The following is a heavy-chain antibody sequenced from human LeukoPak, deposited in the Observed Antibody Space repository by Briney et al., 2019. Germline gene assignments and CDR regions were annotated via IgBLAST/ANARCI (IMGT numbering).Heavy chain of an antibody. CDR1: GYTFTGYY. Sequence: GASVKVSCKASGYTFTGYYMHWVRQAPGQGLEWMGRIIPILGIANYAQKFQGRVTITADKSTSTAYMELSSLRSEDTAVYYCAREYYDVLTGYQDWGQGTLVTVSS. CDR2: IIPILGIA. CDR3: AREYYDVLTGYQD. V-gene: IGHV1-69*04. J-gene: IGHJ4*02. D-gene: IGHD3-9*01.